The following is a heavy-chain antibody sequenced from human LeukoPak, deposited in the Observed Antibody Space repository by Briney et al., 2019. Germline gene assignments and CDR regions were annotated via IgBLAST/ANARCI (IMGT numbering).Heavy chain of an antibody. D-gene: IGHD4-17*01. CDR3: ARDASTVTTPYFDS. J-gene: IGHJ4*02. V-gene: IGHV1-2*02. CDR1: GYTFTEYY. Sequence: GASVKVSCKASGYTFTEYYINWVRQAPGQGLEWMGWINPNSGGTNYAQTFRGRVTMTRDTSISTAYMELSGLRSDDTAVYYCARDASTVTTPYFDSWDQGTLVTVSS. CDR2: INPNSGGT.